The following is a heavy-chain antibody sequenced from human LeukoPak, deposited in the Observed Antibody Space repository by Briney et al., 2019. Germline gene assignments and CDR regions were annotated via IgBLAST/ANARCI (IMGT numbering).Heavy chain of an antibody. D-gene: IGHD6-13*01. Sequence: PSETLTLTCAVYGVSFSGYYWSWIRQPPGKGLEWIGEISHSGSTNYNPSLKSRVTIAVDTSTNHFSLKLSSVTAADTAVYYCARGSSWYGLDYWGQGTLVTVSS. CDR2: ISHSGST. CDR1: GVSFSGYY. J-gene: IGHJ4*02. V-gene: IGHV4-34*01. CDR3: ARGSSWYGLDY.